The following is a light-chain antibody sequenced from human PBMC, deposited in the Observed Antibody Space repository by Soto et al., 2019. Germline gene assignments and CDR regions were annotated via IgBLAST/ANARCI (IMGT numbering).Light chain of an antibody. CDR3: AAWDDSLNGYV. Sequence: QSALPQPPSASGTPGQRVTFSCSGSSSNIGTKTVNWYQQVPGTAPKLLIYRNTQRPAGVPDRFSGSKSGTSASLAISGLQSEDEADYFCAAWDDSLNGYVFGSGTRSPS. V-gene: IGLV1-44*01. CDR2: RNT. CDR1: SSNIGTKT. J-gene: IGLJ1*01.